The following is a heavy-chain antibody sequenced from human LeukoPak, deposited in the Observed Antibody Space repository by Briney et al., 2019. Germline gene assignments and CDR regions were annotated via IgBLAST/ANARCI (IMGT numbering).Heavy chain of an antibody. CDR1: GYTFTSYG. Sequence: GASVKVSCKASGYTFTSYGISWVRQAPGQGLEWMGWISAYNGNTNYAQKLQGRVTMTTDTSTSTAYMELRSLRSDDTAVYYCARDIVVVPAALASYYYGMDVWGQGTTVTVSS. V-gene: IGHV1-18*01. J-gene: IGHJ6*02. CDR2: ISAYNGNT. D-gene: IGHD2-2*01. CDR3: ARDIVVVPAALASYYYGMDV.